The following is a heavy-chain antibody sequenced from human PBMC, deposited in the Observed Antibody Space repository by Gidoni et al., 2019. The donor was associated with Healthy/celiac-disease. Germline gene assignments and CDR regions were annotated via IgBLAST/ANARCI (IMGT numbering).Heavy chain of an antibody. V-gene: IGHV3-30-3*01. J-gene: IGHJ6*02. D-gene: IGHD3-3*01. CDR1: GFTFSSYA. Sequence: QVQLVESGGGVVQPGRSLRLSCAASGFTFSSYAMHWVRQAPGKGLEWVAVISYDGSNKYYADSVKGRFTISRDNSKNTLYLQMNSLRAEDTAVYYCAREADFWSGYSSYYYYYGMDVWGQGTTVTVSS. CDR3: AREADFWSGYSSYYYYYGMDV. CDR2: ISYDGSNK.